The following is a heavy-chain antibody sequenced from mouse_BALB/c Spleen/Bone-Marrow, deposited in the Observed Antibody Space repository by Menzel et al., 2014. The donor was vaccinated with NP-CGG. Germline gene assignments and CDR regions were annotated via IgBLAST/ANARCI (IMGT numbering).Heavy chain of an antibody. CDR2: ISNLAYSI. V-gene: IGHV5-15*02. D-gene: IGHD2-2*01. CDR1: GFNFSDYG. J-gene: IGHJ2*01. CDR3: TRDRGYDGGYYFDY. Sequence: EVHLVESGGGLVQPGGSRKLSCAASGFNFSDYGMAWVRLAPGKGPEWVAFISNLAYSIYYADTVTGRFTISRENAKNTLYLEMSSLRFEDTAMYYCTRDRGYDGGYYFDYWGQGTTLTVSS.